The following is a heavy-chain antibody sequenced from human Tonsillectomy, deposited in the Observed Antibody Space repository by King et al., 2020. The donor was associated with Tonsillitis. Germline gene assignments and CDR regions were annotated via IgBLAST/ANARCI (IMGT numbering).Heavy chain of an antibody. V-gene: IGHV3-33*05. Sequence: QVQLVESGGGVVQPGKSLRLSCVASGFTFSHYGMHWVRQAPGKGLEWVALVSYDESHKYYADSVLGRFTISRDNSKNTLYLHMNSLRVEDTAVYYCVIKSGGQWGQGNLVTVSS. CDR3: VIKSGGQ. J-gene: IGHJ4*02. CDR1: GFTFSHYG. CDR2: VSYDESHK. D-gene: IGHD1-26*01.